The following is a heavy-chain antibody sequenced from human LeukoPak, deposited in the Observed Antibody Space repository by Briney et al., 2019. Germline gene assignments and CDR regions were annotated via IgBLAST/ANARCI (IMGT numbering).Heavy chain of an antibody. Sequence: GGSLRLSCAASGFTVSSNYMSWVRQALGKGLEWVSVIYSGGSTYYADSVKGRFTISRDNSKNTLYLQMNSLRAEDAAVYYCASSSSGNYYYYMDVWGKGTTVTVSS. CDR2: IYSGGST. J-gene: IGHJ6*03. CDR3: ASSSSGNYYYYMDV. V-gene: IGHV3-66*02. D-gene: IGHD6-6*01. CDR1: GFTVSSNY.